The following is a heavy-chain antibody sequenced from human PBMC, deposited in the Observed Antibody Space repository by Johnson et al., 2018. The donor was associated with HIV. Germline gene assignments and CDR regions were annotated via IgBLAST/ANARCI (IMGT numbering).Heavy chain of an antibody. Sequence: VQLVESGGGVVQPGRSLRLSCAASGFTFSSFGMHWVRQAPGKGLEWVSGISWNSGSIGYADSVKGRFTISRDNAKNSLYLQMNSLRAEDTALYYCAKCLSGSYPRDAFDIWGQGTMVTVSS. D-gene: IGHD1-26*01. V-gene: IGHV3-9*01. CDR1: GFTFSSFG. CDR3: AKCLSGSYPRDAFDI. CDR2: ISWNSGSI. J-gene: IGHJ3*02.